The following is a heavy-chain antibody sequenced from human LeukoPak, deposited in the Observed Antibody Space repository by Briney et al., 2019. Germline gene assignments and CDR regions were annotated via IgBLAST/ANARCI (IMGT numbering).Heavy chain of an antibody. D-gene: IGHD3-3*01. CDR2: IIPIFGTA. CDR1: GGTFSSYA. V-gene: IGHV1-69*13. Sequence: SVKVSCKASGGTFSSYAISWVRQAPGQGLEWMGGIIPIFGTANYAQKFQGGVTITADESTSTAYMELSSLRSEDTAVYYCARGRSDDSYFDYWGQGTLVTVSS. CDR3: ARGRSDDSYFDY. J-gene: IGHJ4*02.